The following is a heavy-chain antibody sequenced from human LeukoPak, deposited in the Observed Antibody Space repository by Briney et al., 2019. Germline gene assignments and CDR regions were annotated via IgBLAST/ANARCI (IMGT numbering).Heavy chain of an antibody. D-gene: IGHD3-9*01. Sequence: IINSNSGHTTYAQKFQGRVTMTRDTSTTTVDMELSSLRSEDTAVYYCARDQGIEGRLVDYWGQGTLVIVSS. CDR3: ARDQGIEGRLVDY. V-gene: IGHV1-46*01. CDR2: INSNSGHT. J-gene: IGHJ4*02.